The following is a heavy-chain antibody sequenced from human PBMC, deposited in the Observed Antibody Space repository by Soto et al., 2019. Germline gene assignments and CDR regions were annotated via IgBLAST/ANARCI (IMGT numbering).Heavy chain of an antibody. CDR1: VVSSSGYY. CDR3: ARGGRRYCSTTSCNWFDP. V-gene: IGHV4-34*01. D-gene: IGHD2-2*01. CDR2: INHSGST. Sequence: SETLSLTCAFYVVSSSGYYWSCIRHPPGKWLEWIGEINHSGSTNYNPSLKSRVTISVDTSKNQFSLKLSSVTAADTAVYYCARGGRRYCSTTSCNWFDPWGQGTLVTVS. J-gene: IGHJ5*02.